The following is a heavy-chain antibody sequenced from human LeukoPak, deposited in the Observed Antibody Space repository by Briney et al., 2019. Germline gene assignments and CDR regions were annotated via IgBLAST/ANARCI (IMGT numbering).Heavy chain of an antibody. CDR1: GFTFSNYA. CDR3: AREKLDTRGYVDY. CDR2: IKQDGTDK. D-gene: IGHD3-22*01. J-gene: IGHJ4*02. Sequence: PGGSLRLSCAASGFTFSNYAMSWVRQAPGKGLDWVANIKQDGTDKYYVDSVKGRFTISGDNAKNLLYLQMNSLRAEDTAVYYCAREKLDTRGYVDYWGQGTLVTVSS. V-gene: IGHV3-7*01.